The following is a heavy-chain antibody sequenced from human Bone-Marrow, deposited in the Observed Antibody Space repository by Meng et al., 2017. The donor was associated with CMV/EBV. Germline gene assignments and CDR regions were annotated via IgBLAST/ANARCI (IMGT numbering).Heavy chain of an antibody. V-gene: IGHV3-64*02. Sequence: GESLKISCAASGFTFSDYYMSWIRQAPGKGLEWVSYISDDGGRTYYADSVKGRFTISRDNSKNTLYLQMGSLRAEDMAVYYCARGRGGATTRYFDYWGQGTLVTVSS. CDR1: GFTFSDYY. CDR3: ARGRGGATTRYFDY. J-gene: IGHJ4*02. CDR2: ISDDGGRT. D-gene: IGHD1-26*01.